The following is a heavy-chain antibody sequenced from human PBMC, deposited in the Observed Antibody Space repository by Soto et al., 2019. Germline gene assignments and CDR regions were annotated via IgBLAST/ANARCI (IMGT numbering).Heavy chain of an antibody. CDR1: GGSISSGDYY. CDR3: ARDRAVVVPAAMPGDYYYYYGMDV. Sequence: PSVTLSLTCTVSGGSISSGDYYWSWIRQPPGKGLEWIGYIYYSGSTYYNPSLKSRVTISVDTSKNQFSLKLSSVTAADTAVYYCARDRAVVVPAAMPGDYYYYYGMDVWGQGTTVTVSS. J-gene: IGHJ6*02. D-gene: IGHD2-2*01. V-gene: IGHV4-30-4*01. CDR2: IYYSGST.